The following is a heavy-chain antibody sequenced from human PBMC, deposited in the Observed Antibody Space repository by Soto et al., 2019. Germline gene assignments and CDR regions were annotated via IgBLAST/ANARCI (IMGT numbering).Heavy chain of an antibody. D-gene: IGHD4-17*01. V-gene: IGHV1-69*13. Sequence: SVKVSCKASGGTFSSYAISWVRQAPGQGLGWMGGIIPIFGTANYAQKFQGRVTIPADESTSTAYMELSSLRSEDTAVYYCASWTTTVTSFDYWGQGTLVTVSS. J-gene: IGHJ4*02. CDR3: ASWTTTVTSFDY. CDR1: GGTFSSYA. CDR2: IIPIFGTA.